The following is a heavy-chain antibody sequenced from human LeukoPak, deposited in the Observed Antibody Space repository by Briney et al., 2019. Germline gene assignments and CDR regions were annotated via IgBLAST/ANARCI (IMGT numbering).Heavy chain of an antibody. V-gene: IGHV3-53*04. J-gene: IGHJ5*02. D-gene: IGHD3-3*01. CDR1: GFTVSSNY. Sequence: GGSLRLSCAASGFTVSSNYMSWVRQAPGKGLEWVSVIYSGGSTYYADSVKGRFTISRHNSKNTLYLQMNSLRAEDTAVYYCARGVFDTGITIFGVVPEYNWFDPWGQGTLVTVSS. CDR3: ARGVFDTGITIFGVVPEYNWFDP. CDR2: IYSGGST.